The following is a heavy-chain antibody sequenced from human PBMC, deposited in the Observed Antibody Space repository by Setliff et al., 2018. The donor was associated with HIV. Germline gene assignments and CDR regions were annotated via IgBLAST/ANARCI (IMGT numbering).Heavy chain of an antibody. CDR2: INQSGNT. V-gene: IGHV4-34*01. Sequence: SETLSLTCAVYGGSLSGYYWSWVRQSLGRGLEWIGEINQSGNTNFNPSLKSRLIISVDTSKSQFSLKLTSVTAADTALYYCAREGGQGYSGSGRFYHRNFDLWGRGTLVTVSS. D-gene: IGHD3-10*01. CDR3: AREGGQGYSGSGRFYHRNFDL. J-gene: IGHJ2*01. CDR1: GGSLSGYY.